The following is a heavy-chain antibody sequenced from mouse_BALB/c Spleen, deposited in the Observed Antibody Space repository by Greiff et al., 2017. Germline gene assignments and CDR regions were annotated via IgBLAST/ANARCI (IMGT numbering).Heavy chain of an antibody. Sequence: QVQLKESGAELARPGASVKMSCKASGYTFTSYTMHWVKQRPGQGLEWIGYINPSGGYTNYNQKFKDKATLTADKSSSTAYMQLSSLTSEDSAVYYCARNDGYYLDYWGQGTTLTVSS. CDR3: ARNDGYYLDY. J-gene: IGHJ2*01. V-gene: IGHV1-4*01. CDR2: INPSGGYT. CDR1: GYTFTSYT. D-gene: IGHD2-3*01.